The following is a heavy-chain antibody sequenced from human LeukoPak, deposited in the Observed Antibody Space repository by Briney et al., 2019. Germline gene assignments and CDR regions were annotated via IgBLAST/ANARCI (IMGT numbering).Heavy chain of an antibody. CDR1: EFTFSSYE. Sequence: GGSLRLSCAASEFTFSSYEMNWVRQAPGKGLEWVSYISISGRTIYHADSVKGRFTISRDNAKNSLNLQMNSLRAEDTPVYYCARLKLKRSIVVVVAANIWFDPWGQGTLVTVSS. J-gene: IGHJ5*02. CDR2: ISISGRTI. D-gene: IGHD2-15*01. CDR3: ARLKLKRSIVVVVAANIWFDP. V-gene: IGHV3-48*03.